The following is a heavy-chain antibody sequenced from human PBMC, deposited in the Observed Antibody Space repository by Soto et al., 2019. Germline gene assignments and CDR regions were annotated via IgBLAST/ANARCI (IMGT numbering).Heavy chain of an antibody. Sequence: AASVNVARKTSCYGNTVYGGSWVRQAHGQGLEWMGIINASGGSTSYAQKFQGRVTMTRDTSTSTVYMELSSLRSEDTAVYYCARARELIDYWGLGTLVTVSS. V-gene: IGHV1-46*01. J-gene: IGHJ4*01. CDR3: ARARELIDY. D-gene: IGHD3-10*01. CDR2: INASGGST. CDR1: CYGNTVYG.